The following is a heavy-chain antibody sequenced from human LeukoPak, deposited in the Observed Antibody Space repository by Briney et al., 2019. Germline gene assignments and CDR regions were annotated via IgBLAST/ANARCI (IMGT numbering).Heavy chain of an antibody. Sequence: PGGSLRLSCAASGFTFSSYAMSWVRQAPGKGLEWVSVISGSGGSTYYADSVKGRFTISRDNSKNTLYLQMNSLRAEDTAVYYCAKDLGYYDSSGYYFQHWGQGTLVTVSS. CDR3: AKDLGYYDSSGYYFQH. CDR1: GFTFSSYA. D-gene: IGHD3-22*01. J-gene: IGHJ1*01. CDR2: ISGSGGST. V-gene: IGHV3-23*01.